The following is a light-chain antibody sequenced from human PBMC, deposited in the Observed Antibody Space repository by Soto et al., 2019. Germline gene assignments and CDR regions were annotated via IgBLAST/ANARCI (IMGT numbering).Light chain of an antibody. Sequence: DIQMTQSPSSLSASVGDRVTITCRANQGISTSLAWYQQKPGKAPKLLICKASSLDIGVPSRFSGSGSGTGFTLTISSLQPDDFATYYCQQYNSYPHTFGQGTKVDLK. CDR2: KAS. CDR3: QQYNSYPHT. J-gene: IGKJ2*01. V-gene: IGKV1-5*03. CDR1: QGISTS.